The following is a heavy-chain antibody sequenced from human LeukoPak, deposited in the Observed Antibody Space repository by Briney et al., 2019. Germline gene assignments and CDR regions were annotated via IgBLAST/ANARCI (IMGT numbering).Heavy chain of an antibody. CDR3: ARDHTPLDCGGGRCYSGYYYYYMDV. J-gene: IGHJ6*03. D-gene: IGHD2-15*01. CDR1: GGTFSSYA. CDR2: ISAYNGNT. Sequence: GASVKVSCKASGGTFSSYAISWVRQAPGQGLEWMGWISAYNGNTNYAQKLQGRVTMTTDTSTSTAYMELRSLRSDDTAVYYCARDHTPLDCGGGRCYSGYYYYYMDVWGKGTTVTVSS. V-gene: IGHV1-18*01.